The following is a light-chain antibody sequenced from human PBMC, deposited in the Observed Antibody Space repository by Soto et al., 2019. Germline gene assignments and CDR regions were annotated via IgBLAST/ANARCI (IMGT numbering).Light chain of an antibody. Sequence: QSVLTQPPSVSGAPGQRVTISCTGSSSNIGADYAVHWYQHLPGAAPKLLITGDTSRPSGVPDRFSGSKSGASASLTISTLQAEDEADYFCCSFTGGATFVFGGGTKLTVL. J-gene: IGLJ2*01. CDR2: GDT. CDR3: CSFTGGATFV. V-gene: IGLV1-40*01. CDR1: SSNIGADYA.